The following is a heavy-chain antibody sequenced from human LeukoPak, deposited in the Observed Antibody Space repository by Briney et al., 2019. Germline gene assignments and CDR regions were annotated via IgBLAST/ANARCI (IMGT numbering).Heavy chain of an antibody. D-gene: IGHD6-13*01. CDR2: IRYDGSNK. J-gene: IGHJ6*03. CDR1: GFTFSSYG. CDR3: ARDHDSSSWYGFYYYYYYMDV. V-gene: IGHV3-30*02. Sequence: GGSLRLSCAASGFTFSSYGMHWVRQAPGKGLEWVAFIRYDGSNKYYADSVKGRFTISRDNSKNTLYLQMNSLRAEDTAVYYCARDHDSSSWYGFYYYYYYMDVWGKGTTVTVSS.